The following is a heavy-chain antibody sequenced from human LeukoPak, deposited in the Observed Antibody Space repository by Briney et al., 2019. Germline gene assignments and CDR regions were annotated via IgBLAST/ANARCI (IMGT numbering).Heavy chain of an antibody. Sequence: GGSLRLSCAASGFTFSSYGMSWVRQAPGKGLEWVSAISGSGGSTYYADSVKGRFTISRDNAKNSLYLQMNSLRAEDTAVYYCARGPTMKMDVWGKGTTVTVSS. CDR1: GFTFSSYG. V-gene: IGHV3-23*01. CDR2: ISGSGGST. D-gene: IGHD3-22*01. J-gene: IGHJ6*04. CDR3: ARGPTMKMDV.